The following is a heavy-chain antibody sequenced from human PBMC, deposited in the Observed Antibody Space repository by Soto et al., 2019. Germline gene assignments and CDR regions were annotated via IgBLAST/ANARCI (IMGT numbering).Heavy chain of an antibody. V-gene: IGHV3-23*01. J-gene: IGHJ4*02. Sequence: EVQLLESGGGLVQPGGSLRLSCAASGFTFSSYTMSWVRQGPGKGLEWVSGISSSGGSTVYADSVKGRFTISRDNFKNTLNLKMNSLRAEDTAVYYCAKGWGDYWGQGTPVTVSS. CDR3: AKGWGDY. CDR1: GFTFSSYT. D-gene: IGHD7-27*01. CDR2: ISSSGGST.